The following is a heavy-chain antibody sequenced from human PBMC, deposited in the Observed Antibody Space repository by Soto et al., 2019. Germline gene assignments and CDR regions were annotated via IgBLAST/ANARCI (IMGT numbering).Heavy chain of an antibody. J-gene: IGHJ6*02. CDR3: GVVAAIPAYYGMDV. CDR2: VNHRRST. Sequence: PSETLSLTCAVYGGSFSDYYWSWIRQPPGRGPEWIGEVNHRRSTNYNPSLKSRVTISGDTSKNQFSLKLSSVTAADTAVYYCGVVAAIPAYYGMDVWGQGTTVTVSS. CDR1: GGSFSDYY. D-gene: IGHD2-15*01. V-gene: IGHV4-34*01.